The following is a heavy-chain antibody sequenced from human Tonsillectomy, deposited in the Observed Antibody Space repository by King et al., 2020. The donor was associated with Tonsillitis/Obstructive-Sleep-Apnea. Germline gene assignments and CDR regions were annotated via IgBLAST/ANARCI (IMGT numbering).Heavy chain of an antibody. D-gene: IGHD2-2*01. V-gene: IGHV1-69*01. CDR3: ARSEESAAVLVPAEYYDYYSMDV. Sequence: QLVQSGAEVKKPGSSVKVSCKASGGTFSSYAISWVRQAPGQGLEWMGGIIPIFGTANYAQKFQGRVTITADESTSTAYMEMSSLRSEDTAVYYCARSEESAAVLVPAEYYDYYSMDVWGEGTPVTVSS. CDR1: GGTFSSYA. CDR2: IIPIFGTA. J-gene: IGHJ6*03.